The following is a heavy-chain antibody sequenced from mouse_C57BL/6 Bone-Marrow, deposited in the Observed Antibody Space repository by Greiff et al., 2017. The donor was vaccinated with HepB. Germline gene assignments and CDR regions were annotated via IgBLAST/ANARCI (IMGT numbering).Heavy chain of an antibody. J-gene: IGHJ1*03. Sequence: DVKLQESGGGLVKPGGSLKLSCAASGFTFSSYTMSWVRQTPEKRLEWVATISGGGGNTYYPDSVKGRFTISRDNAKNTLYLQMSSLRSEDTALYYCARRGGTTVPRYFDVWGTGTTVTVSS. V-gene: IGHV5-9*01. D-gene: IGHD1-1*01. CDR2: ISGGGGNT. CDR1: GFTFSSYT. CDR3: ARRGGTTVPRYFDV.